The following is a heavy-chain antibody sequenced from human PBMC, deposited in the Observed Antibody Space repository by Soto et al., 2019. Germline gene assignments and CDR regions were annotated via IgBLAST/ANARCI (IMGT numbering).Heavy chain of an antibody. J-gene: IGHJ1*01. CDR3: ARAYIAAAGTESSQH. CDR2: IYPGDSDT. D-gene: IGHD6-13*01. V-gene: IGHV5-51*01. CDR1: GYSFTSYW. Sequence: PGASLKISCQGSGYSFTSYWIGWVRQMPGKGLEWMGIIYPGDSDTRYSPSFQGQVTISADKSISTAYLQWSSLKASDTAMYYCARAYIAAAGTESSQHSGPTPLLTGSS.